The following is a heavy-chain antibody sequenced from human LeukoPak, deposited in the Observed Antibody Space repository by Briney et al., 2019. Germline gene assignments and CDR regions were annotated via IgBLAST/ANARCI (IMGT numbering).Heavy chain of an antibody. D-gene: IGHD6-19*01. J-gene: IGHJ4*02. Sequence: SSVKVSFKASGGTFSSYAISWVRQAPGQGLEWMGRIIPILGIANYAQKFQGRVTITADKSTSTAYMELSSLRSEDTAVYYCARYWLGTLNYWGQGTLVTVSS. CDR2: IIPILGIA. CDR3: ARYWLGTLNY. CDR1: GGTFSSYA. V-gene: IGHV1-69*04.